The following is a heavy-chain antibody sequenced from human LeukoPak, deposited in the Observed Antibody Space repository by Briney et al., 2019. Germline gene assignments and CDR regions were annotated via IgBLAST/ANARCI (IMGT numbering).Heavy chain of an antibody. V-gene: IGHV4-59*01. D-gene: IGHD3-22*01. Sequence: SETLSLTCTVSVSGDSMRGYYWSWIRQPPGKGLEWIGYFYYGGSTSYIPPLNYNPSLKSRLSISLDTSKNQFSLHLTSVTAADTVVYYCARGSAYYYDTSGPRFYYDYWGQGILVAISS. J-gene: IGHJ4*02. CDR3: ARGSAYYYDTSGPRFYYDY. CDR1: GDSMRGYY. CDR2: FYYGGSTSYIPPL.